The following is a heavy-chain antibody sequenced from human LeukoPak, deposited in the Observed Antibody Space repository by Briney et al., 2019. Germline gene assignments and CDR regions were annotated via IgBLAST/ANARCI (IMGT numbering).Heavy chain of an antibody. CDR3: ARDRVVARESDY. D-gene: IGHD2-2*01. Sequence: ASVRVSCKASGYTFSSYGISWVRQAPGHGLEWMGWINPYNGQTYYAQNVQGRVTMTTDTSTGTAYMEVRSLRSDDTAVYYCARDRVVARESDYWGQGTLVTVSS. CDR1: GYTFSSYG. J-gene: IGHJ4*02. V-gene: IGHV1-18*01. CDR2: INPYNGQT.